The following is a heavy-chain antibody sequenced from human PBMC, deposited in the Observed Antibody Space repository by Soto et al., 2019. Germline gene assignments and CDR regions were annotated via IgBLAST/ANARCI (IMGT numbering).Heavy chain of an antibody. CDR3: ARAGDCTNGVCYNNWFDP. Sequence: GASVKVSCKASGGTFSSYAISWVRQAPGQGLEWMGGIIPIFGTANYAQKFQGRVTITADKSTSTAYMELSSLRSEDTAVYYCARAGDCTNGVCYNNWFDPWGQGTLGTVS. V-gene: IGHV1-69*06. CDR2: IIPIFGTA. J-gene: IGHJ5*02. CDR1: GGTFSSYA. D-gene: IGHD2-8*01.